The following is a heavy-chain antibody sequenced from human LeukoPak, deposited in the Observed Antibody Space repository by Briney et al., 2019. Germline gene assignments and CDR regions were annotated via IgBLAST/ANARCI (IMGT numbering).Heavy chain of an antibody. D-gene: IGHD6-19*01. J-gene: IGHJ6*04. V-gene: IGHV3-21*01. CDR1: GFTFSSYS. CDR3: ASSRSSSGWYYGMDV. Sequence: GGSLRLSCAASGFTFSSYSMTWVRQAPGKGLEWVSSISSSSSYIYYADSVKGRFTISRDNAKNSLYLQMNNLRAEDTAVYYCASSRSSSGWYYGMDVWGKGTTVTVSS. CDR2: ISSSSSYI.